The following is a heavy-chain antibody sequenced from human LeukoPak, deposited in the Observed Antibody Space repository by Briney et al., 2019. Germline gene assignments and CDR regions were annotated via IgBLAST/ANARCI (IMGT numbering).Heavy chain of an antibody. CDR1: DFSFTKAW. V-gene: IGHV3-15*07. CDR2: SKSKTDGGTP. CDR3: ATGYCSTTWCSRHYFDY. D-gene: IGHD2-2*01. Sequence: GGSLRLSCAASDFSFTKAWMNWVRQAPGKRLEWVGRSKSKTDGGTPDYPTPVKGRFTISRDDSKSTLYLQMNSLKTEDTAVYYCATGYCSTTWCSRHYFDYWGQGTLVTVSS. J-gene: IGHJ4*02.